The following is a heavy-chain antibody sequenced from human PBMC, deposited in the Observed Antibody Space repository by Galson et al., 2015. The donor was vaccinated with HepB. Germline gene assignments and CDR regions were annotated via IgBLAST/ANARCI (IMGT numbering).Heavy chain of an antibody. Sequence: QSGAEVTKPGESLKISCKGSGYNFNNYWIAWVRQMPGKGLEWMGIIYPGDSDTRYRPSFQGQVTISADKSISTAYLQWISLKASDTAMYYCAQGRGSGWSDYWGQGTLVTVSS. V-gene: IGHV5-51*03. CDR3: AQGRGSGWSDY. CDR1: GYNFNNYW. CDR2: IYPGDSDT. D-gene: IGHD6-19*01. J-gene: IGHJ4*02.